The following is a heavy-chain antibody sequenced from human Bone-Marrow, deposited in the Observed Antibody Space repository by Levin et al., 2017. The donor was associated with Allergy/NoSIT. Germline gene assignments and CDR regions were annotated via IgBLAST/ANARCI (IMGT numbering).Heavy chain of an antibody. Sequence: LSLTCAASGFTFSNAWMSWVRQAPGKGLEWVGRIKSKTDGGTTDYAAPVKGRFTISRDDSKNTLYLQMNSLKTEDTAVYYCTTEKYQSIAARPSCAPPYSWGQGTLVTVSS. CDR2: IKSKTDGGTT. D-gene: IGHD6-6*01. CDR3: TTEKYQSIAARPSCAPPYS. J-gene: IGHJ4*02. V-gene: IGHV3-15*01. CDR1: GFTFSNAW.